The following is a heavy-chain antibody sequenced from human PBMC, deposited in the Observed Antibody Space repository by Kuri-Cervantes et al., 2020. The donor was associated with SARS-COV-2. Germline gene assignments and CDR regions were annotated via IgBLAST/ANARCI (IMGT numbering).Heavy chain of an antibody. D-gene: IGHD2-2*02. V-gene: IGHV4-38-2*01. CDR1: GYSISSGYY. CDR3: ARGGGGYCSSTSCYSY. Sequence: ESLKISCAVSGYSISSGYYWGWIRQPPGKGLEWIGSIYHSGSTYYNPSLKSRVTISVDTSKNQFSLKLSSVTAADTAVYYCARGGGGYCSSTSCYSYWGQGTLVTVSS. CDR2: IYHSGST. J-gene: IGHJ4*02.